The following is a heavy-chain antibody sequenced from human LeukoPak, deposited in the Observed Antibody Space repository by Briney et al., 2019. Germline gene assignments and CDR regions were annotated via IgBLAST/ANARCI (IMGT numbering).Heavy chain of an antibody. Sequence: PGGSLRLSCAASGFTFSSYSMNWVRQAPGKGLEWVSSISSSSSYIYYADSVKGRFTISRDNAKNSLYLQMNSLRSDDTAVYYCARELEMATIDYWGQGTLVTVSS. V-gene: IGHV3-21*04. CDR2: ISSSSSYI. CDR1: GFTFSSYS. J-gene: IGHJ4*02. CDR3: ARELEMATIDY. D-gene: IGHD5-24*01.